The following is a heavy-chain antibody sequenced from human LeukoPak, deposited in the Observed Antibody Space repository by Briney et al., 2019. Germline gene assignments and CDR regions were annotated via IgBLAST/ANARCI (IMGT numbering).Heavy chain of an antibody. V-gene: IGHV3-23*01. J-gene: IGHJ4*02. Sequence: GGSLRLSCAASGFTFSSYAMSWVRQAPGEGLEWVSTISASGGSTYFAGSVKGRFTISRDSSKNTLYLQMDSLRAEDTAVYYCTKAQIGSYYGSYFDYWGQGTLVTVSS. D-gene: IGHD1-26*01. CDR2: ISASGGST. CDR1: GFTFSSYA. CDR3: TKAQIGSYYGSYFDY.